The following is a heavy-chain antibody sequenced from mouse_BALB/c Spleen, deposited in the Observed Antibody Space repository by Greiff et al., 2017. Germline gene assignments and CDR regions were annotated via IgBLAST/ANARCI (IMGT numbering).Heavy chain of an antibody. V-gene: IGHV5-17*02. CDR3: ARSPYYYGSSPYYAMDY. Sequence: EVMLVESGGGLVKPGGSLKLSCAASGFTFSSFGMHWVRQAPEKGLEWVAYISSGSSTIYYADTVKGRFTISRDNPKNTLFLQMTSLRSEDTAMYYCARSPYYYGSSPYYAMDYWGQGTSVTVSS. D-gene: IGHD1-1*01. CDR1: GFTFSSFG. J-gene: IGHJ4*01. CDR2: ISSGSSTI.